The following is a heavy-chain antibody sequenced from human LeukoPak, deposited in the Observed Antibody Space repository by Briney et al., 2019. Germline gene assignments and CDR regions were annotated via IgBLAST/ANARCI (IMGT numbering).Heavy chain of an antibody. D-gene: IGHD3-10*01. J-gene: IGHJ4*02. CDR2: IYYAGSTT. Sequence: SETLSLTCTVSGASITTYYWSWIRRPPGKGLEWIGYIYYAGSTTNYNPSLTGRVTMSVDTSMNQFSLRLNSVTAADTAVYYCARYYYGSGSYFSNFDYWGQGTPVTVSS. V-gene: IGHV4-59*08. CDR1: GASITTYY. CDR3: ARYYYGSGSYFSNFDY.